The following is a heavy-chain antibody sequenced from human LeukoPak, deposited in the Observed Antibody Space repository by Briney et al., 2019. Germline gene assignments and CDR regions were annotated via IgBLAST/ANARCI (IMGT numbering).Heavy chain of an antibody. CDR2: VNPINGDT. Sequence: GASVKVSCKDSVYTFNENYIHWVRQAPGQGLEWMGSVNPINGDTKYAHPFNGRVTMTMDTSISTVYMELKTLTSDDTAVYYCARDEAVYQYSNGWYGGWFDPWGQGTLVTVSS. J-gene: IGHJ5*02. CDR1: VYTFNENY. V-gene: IGHV1-2*07. D-gene: IGHD6-19*01. CDR3: ARDEAVYQYSNGWYGGWFDP.